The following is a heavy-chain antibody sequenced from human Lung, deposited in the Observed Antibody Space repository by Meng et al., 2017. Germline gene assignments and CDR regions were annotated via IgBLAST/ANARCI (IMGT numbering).Heavy chain of an antibody. CDR2: INHSGST. V-gene: IGHV4-34*01. J-gene: IGHJ4*02. D-gene: IGHD4-11*01. Sequence: QVQVRQWGAGLLRPSEPLSLTCVVSCGSFSDYYWSWIRQPPGKGLEWIGEINHSGSTNYNPSLESRATISVDTSQNNLSLKLSSVTAADSAVYYCARGPTTMAHDFDYWGQGTLVTVSS. CDR3: ARGPTTMAHDFDY. CDR1: CGSFSDYY.